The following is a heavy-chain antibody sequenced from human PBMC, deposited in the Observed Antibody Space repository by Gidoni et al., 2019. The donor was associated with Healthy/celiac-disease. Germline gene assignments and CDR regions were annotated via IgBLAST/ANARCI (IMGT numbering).Heavy chain of an antibody. V-gene: IGHV4-39*07. CDR2: IYYSGST. J-gene: IGHJ4*02. CDR3: AREGVVVVVAARYYFDY. CDR1: GGSISSSSYY. Sequence: QLQLQESGPGLVKPSETLSLPCTVSGGSISSSSYYWGWIRQPPGKGLEWIGSIYYSGSTYYNPSLKSRVTISVDTSKNQFSLKLSSVTAADTAVYYCAREGVVVVVAARYYFDYWGQGTLVTVSS. D-gene: IGHD2-15*01.